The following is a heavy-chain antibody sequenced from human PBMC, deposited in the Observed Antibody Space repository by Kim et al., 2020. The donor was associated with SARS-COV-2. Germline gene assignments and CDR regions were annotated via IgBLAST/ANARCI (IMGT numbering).Heavy chain of an antibody. CDR2: IGTAGDT. V-gene: IGHV3-13*01. CDR3: AREGHCDGEIVGRPCFDY. CDR1: GFTFSSYD. Sequence: GGSLRLSCAASGFTFSSYDMHWVRQATGKGLEWVSAIGTAGDTYYPGSVKGRFTISRENAKNSLYLQMNSLRAGDTAVYYCAREGHCDGEIVGRPCFDYWGQGTLVTVSS. J-gene: IGHJ4*02. D-gene: IGHD2-21*01.